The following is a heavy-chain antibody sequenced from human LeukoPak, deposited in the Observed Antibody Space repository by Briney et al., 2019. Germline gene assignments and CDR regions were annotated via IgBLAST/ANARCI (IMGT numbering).Heavy chain of an antibody. Sequence: PGRSLRLSCAASGFTFSSYAMHWVRQAPGKGLEWVAVISYDGSNKYYADSVKGRFTISRDNSKNTLYPQMNSLRAEDTAVYYCARDLIQLWLRGFIGYWGQGTLVTVSS. J-gene: IGHJ4*02. CDR2: ISYDGSNK. CDR3: ARDLIQLWLRGFIGY. CDR1: GFTFSSYA. D-gene: IGHD5-18*01. V-gene: IGHV3-30*04.